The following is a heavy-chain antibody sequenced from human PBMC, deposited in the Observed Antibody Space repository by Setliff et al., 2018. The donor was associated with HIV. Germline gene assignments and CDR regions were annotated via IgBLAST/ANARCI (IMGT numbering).Heavy chain of an antibody. D-gene: IGHD4-4*01. Sequence: SETLSLTCAVSGYPIIEAYYWLWIRQSPTKGLEYIGIIFRGVTTYYNPSLRSRVALSMDTSKNQFSLRLSSVTAADTAIYYCARADSRRGAGYQYMDVWVKGTTVTVSS. CDR3: ARADSRRGAGYQYMDV. CDR1: GYPIIEAYY. CDR2: IFRGVTT. J-gene: IGHJ6*03. V-gene: IGHV4-38-2*01.